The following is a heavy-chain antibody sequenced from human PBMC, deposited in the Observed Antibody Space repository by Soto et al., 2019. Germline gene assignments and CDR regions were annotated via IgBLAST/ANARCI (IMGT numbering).Heavy chain of an antibody. D-gene: IGHD3-16*01. CDR2: ISYDGSNK. CDR3: AKERLMITLTNVISTYSMDV. J-gene: IGHJ6*02. V-gene: IGHV3-30*18. CDR1: GLTFSSYG. Sequence: GHLEESGGGVVQPGTSLRLSFAASGLTFSSYGMHWVRQAPGKGLEWVAVISYDGSNKYYADSVRGRFTIDRDNYKATLFLQMNTPRGEDTAVYYSAKERLMITLTNVISTYSMDVWGQGTKVTVSS.